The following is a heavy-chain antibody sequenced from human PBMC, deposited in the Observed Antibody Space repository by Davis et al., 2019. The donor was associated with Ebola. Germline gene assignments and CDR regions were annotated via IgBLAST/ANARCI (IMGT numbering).Heavy chain of an antibody. Sequence: GGSLRLSCVASGFTFTTYSMSWVRQAPGKALEWVSSISSDSDYIYYADSAKGRFTISRDNSKKTLYLQMNSLRAEDTAVYYCAKSGLSFGVVKYHYGMDVWGKGTTVTVSS. CDR2: ISSDSDYI. CDR3: AKSGLSFGVVKYHYGMDV. V-gene: IGHV3-21*04. J-gene: IGHJ6*04. CDR1: GFTFTTYS. D-gene: IGHD3-3*01.